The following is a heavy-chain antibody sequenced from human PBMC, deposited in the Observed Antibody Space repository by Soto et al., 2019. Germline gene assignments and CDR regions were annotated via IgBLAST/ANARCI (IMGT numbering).Heavy chain of an antibody. CDR2: TYYRSQWWS. D-gene: IGHD2-2*01. CDR1: GDSVSSNNAA. V-gene: IGHV6-1*01. Sequence: SQTLSLTCAISGDSVSSNNAAWNWIRQSPSRGLEWLGRTYYRSQWWSDYSVSVKSRITINPDTSTNQVSLQLSSVTPDDTAVYYFAGSTGSTSWAFDYWGPGTLVTVSS. CDR3: AGSTGSTSWAFDY. J-gene: IGHJ4*02.